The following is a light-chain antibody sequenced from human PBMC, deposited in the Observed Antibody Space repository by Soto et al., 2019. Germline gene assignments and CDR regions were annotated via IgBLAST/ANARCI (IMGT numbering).Light chain of an antibody. J-gene: IGLJ1*01. Sequence: QSVLTQPASVSGSPGQSITISCTGTSSDVADYKYVSWYQQHPGTAPKLIIYDVSNRPSGVSNRFSGSKSGSTASLTISGLQDEDEADYYCSAYTTSSTLYVFGTGTKLTVL. V-gene: IGLV2-14*03. CDR3: SAYTTSSTLYV. CDR1: SSDVADYKY. CDR2: DVS.